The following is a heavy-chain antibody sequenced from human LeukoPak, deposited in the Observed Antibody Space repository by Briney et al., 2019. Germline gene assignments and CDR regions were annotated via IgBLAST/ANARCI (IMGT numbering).Heavy chain of an antibody. CDR3: TRDHRDDWNPGYYFDY. D-gene: IGHD1-1*01. V-gene: IGHV3-49*04. CDR1: GFAFGDFA. CDR2: IKTKLYGGTT. J-gene: IGHJ4*02. Sequence: GGSLRLSCTASGFAFGDFAMNWVRQAPGKGLEWVGFIKTKLYGGTTEYAASVKGRFTISRDDSKAIAYLQMNSLKTEDTAVYYCTRDHRDDWNPGYYFDYWGRGTLVTVSS.